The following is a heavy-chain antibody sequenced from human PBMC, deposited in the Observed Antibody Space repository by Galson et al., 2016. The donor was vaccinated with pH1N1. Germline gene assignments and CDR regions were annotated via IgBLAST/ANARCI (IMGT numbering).Heavy chain of an antibody. CDR3: TRSRGYGFDY. D-gene: IGHD5-12*01. J-gene: IGHJ4*02. CDR1: GFTFSGSA. Sequence: SLRLSCAASGFTFSGSAMHWVRQASGKGLEWVGRIRSKADSYATAYAASMKGRFTISGDDSKNKTFLQMNSLSTEDTAVYYWTRSRGYGFDYWGQGTLVTVSS. V-gene: IGHV3-73*01. CDR2: IRSKADSYAT.